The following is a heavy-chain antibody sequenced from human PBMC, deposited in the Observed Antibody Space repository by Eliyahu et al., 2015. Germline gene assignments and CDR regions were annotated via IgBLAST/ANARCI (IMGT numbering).Heavy chain of an antibody. V-gene: IGHV6-1*01. CDR2: TFYTSKWNA. CDR3: AREFRNVLAY. D-gene: IGHD1-14*01. Sequence: QIQLQQSGPGLVKPSQTLSLTCAISGDXVSNNNAAWHWIRQSPSRGLEWLGRTFYTSKWNANYAESVKSRITINPDTSKNSFSLQLNSVTPEDTAVYYCAREFRNVLAYWGQGALVTVSS. CDR1: GDXVSNNNAA. J-gene: IGHJ4*02.